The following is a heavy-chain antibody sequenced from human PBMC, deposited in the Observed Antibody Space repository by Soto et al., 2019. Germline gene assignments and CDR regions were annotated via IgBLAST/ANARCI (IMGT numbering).Heavy chain of an antibody. V-gene: IGHV4-31*03. J-gene: IGHJ4*02. CDR3: ASLSAGYYCDSSGYYFDY. CDR1: GGSISSGGYY. Sequence: ASETLSLTCTVSGGSISSGGYYWSWIRQHPGKGLEWIGYIYYSGSTYYNPSLKSRVTISVDTSKNQFSLKLSSVTAADTAVYYCASLSAGYYCDSSGYYFDYWGQGTLVTVSS. D-gene: IGHD3-22*01. CDR2: IYYSGST.